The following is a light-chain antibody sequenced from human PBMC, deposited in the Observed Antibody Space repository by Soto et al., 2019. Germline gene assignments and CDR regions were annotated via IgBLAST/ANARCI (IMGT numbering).Light chain of an antibody. CDR1: QTTSPKY. Sequence: EIALTQSPGTLSLSPGESATLSCRVSQTTSPKYVAWYQQRRGLAPRLLVYGASKRAAGIPDRFRGSRSGSEFSLTTSGLEPEDFAVYFCQHFGSSPPVIFGQGTRLDVK. CDR3: QHFGSSPPVI. J-gene: IGKJ5*01. V-gene: IGKV3-20*01. CDR2: GAS.